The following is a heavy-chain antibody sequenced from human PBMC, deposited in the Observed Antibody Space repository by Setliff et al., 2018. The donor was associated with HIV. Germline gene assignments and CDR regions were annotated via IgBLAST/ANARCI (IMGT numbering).Heavy chain of an antibody. CDR3: ARGPPSQVDY. V-gene: IGHV7-4-1*02. Sequence: GASVKVSCKASGYTFSNYGMDWVRQAPGQGLEWMGWINTNTGNPTYAQGFTGRFVFSLDTSVNTAYLQISSLKTEDSAVYYCARGPPSQVDYWGQGTLVTVSS. CDR2: INTNTGNP. J-gene: IGHJ4*02. CDR1: GYTFSNYG.